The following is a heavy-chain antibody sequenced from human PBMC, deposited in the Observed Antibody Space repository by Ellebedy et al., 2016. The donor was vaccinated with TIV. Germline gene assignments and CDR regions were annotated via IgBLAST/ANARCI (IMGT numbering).Heavy chain of an antibody. CDR1: GVTFSSYA. CDR2: ISAKGGST. CDR3: AKDDWYGDLVESSIWDY. D-gene: IGHD4-17*01. V-gene: IGHV3-23*01. J-gene: IGHJ4*02. Sequence: GESLKISCAASGVTFSSYAMNWVRQAPRKGLEWVSAISAKGGSTDYAESVKGRFTVPRDNSKNTLYLQMNSLRAEDTAVYYCAKDDWYGDLVESSIWDYWGQGTRVTVSS.